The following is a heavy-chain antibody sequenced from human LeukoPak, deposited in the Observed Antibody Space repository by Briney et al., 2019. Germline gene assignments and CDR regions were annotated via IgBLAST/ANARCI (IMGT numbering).Heavy chain of an antibody. V-gene: IGHV4-61*02. D-gene: IGHD5-18*01. CDR3: ARVGYSYGPFFDY. CDR1: GGSISSGSYY. J-gene: IGHJ4*02. Sequence: PSETLSLTCTVSGGSISSGSYYWSWIRQPAGKGLEWIGRIYTSGSTNYNPSLKSRVTISVDTSKNQFSLKLSSVTAADTAVYYCARVGYSYGPFFDYWGQGTLVTVSS. CDR2: IYTSGST.